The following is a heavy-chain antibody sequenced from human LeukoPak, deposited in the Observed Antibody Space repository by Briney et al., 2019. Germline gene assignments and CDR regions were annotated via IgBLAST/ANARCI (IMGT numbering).Heavy chain of an antibody. Sequence: GGSLRLSCAASGFTFSSYVMSWVRQAPGKGLEWVSAISSSAGTYYADSVKGRFTVSRDNAINTLYLQMNSLRVEDTAVYYCAKGSSSSRPYYFDSWGQGTLVTVSS. CDR2: ISSSAGT. J-gene: IGHJ4*02. V-gene: IGHV3-23*01. CDR3: AKGSSSSRPYYFDS. CDR1: GFTFSSYV. D-gene: IGHD6-6*01.